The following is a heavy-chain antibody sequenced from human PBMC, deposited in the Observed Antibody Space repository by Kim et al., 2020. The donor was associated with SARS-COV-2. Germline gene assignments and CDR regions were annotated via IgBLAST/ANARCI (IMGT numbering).Heavy chain of an antibody. Sequence: GGSLRLSCAASGFTFSSYGMHWVRQAPGKGLEWVAVIWYDGSNKYYADSVKGRFTISRDNSKNTLYLQMNSLRAEDTAVYYCARDGGGTAAIYYFDYWGQGTLVTVSS. J-gene: IGHJ4*02. V-gene: IGHV3-33*01. CDR2: IWYDGSNK. D-gene: IGHD6-25*01. CDR1: GFTFSSYG. CDR3: ARDGGGTAAIYYFDY.